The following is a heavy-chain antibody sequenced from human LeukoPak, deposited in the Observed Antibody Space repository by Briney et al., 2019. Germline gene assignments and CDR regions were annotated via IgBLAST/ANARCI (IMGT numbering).Heavy chain of an antibody. CDR3: ATVKDPETDAFDI. CDR1: GFTFSSYG. J-gene: IGHJ3*02. D-gene: IGHD1-14*01. CDR2: IWYDGSNK. Sequence: GRSLRLSCAASGFTFSSYGMHWVRQAPGKGLEWVAVIWYDGSNKYYADSVKGRFTISRDNSKNTLYLQMNSLRAEDTAVYYCATVKDPETDAFDIWGQGTMVTVSS. V-gene: IGHV3-33*01.